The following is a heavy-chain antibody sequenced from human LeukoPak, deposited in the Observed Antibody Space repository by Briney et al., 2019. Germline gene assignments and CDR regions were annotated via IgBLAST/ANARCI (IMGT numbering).Heavy chain of an antibody. CDR2: ISYSSSHI. J-gene: IGHJ4*02. Sequence: PGGSLRLSCAVSGFTFSDYGMNWVRQAPGKGLEWVSFISYSSSHIYYADSVKGRFTISRDNAQNSLYLQMNSLRAEDTAVYYCARFTSGSGSNDYFDYWGQETLVTVSS. CDR3: ARFTSGSGSNDYFDY. V-gene: IGHV3-21*01. D-gene: IGHD3-10*01. CDR1: GFTFSDYG.